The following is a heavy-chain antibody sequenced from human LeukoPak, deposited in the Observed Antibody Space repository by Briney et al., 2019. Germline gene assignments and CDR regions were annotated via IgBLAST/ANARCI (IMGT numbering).Heavy chain of an antibody. CDR1: GFTFSSYG. D-gene: IGHD3-10*01. CDR2: IWYDGSNK. Sequence: GGPLRLSCGASGFTFSSYGMHWVRKAPGKGLEWVAVIWYDGSNKYYADSVKGRFTISRDNSKNTLYLQMNSLRAEDTAVYYCARDRGYGSGSYFFYYYGMDVWGKGTTVTVSS. CDR3: ARDRGYGSGSYFFYYYGMDV. V-gene: IGHV3-33*01. J-gene: IGHJ6*04.